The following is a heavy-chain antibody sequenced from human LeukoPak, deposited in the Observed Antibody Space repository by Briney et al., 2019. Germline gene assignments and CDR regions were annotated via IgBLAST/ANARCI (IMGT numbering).Heavy chain of an antibody. CDR2: IYHSGST. V-gene: IGHV4-39*07. CDR1: GGSIAGSTYY. CDR3: ARGRGYCSSTSCSTHFDY. D-gene: IGHD2-2*01. J-gene: IGHJ4*02. Sequence: PSETLFLTCTVSGGSIAGSTYYWGWIRQPPGKGLEWIGSIYHSGSTNYNPSLKSRVTISVDTSKNQFSLKLSSVTAADTAVYYCARGRGYCSSTSCSTHFDYWGQGTLVTVSS.